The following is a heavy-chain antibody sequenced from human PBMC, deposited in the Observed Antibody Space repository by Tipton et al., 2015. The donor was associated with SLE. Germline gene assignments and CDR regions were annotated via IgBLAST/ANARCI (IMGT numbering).Heavy chain of an antibody. CDR2: IDPSGGGT. J-gene: IGHJ4*02. V-gene: IGHV3-74*01. Sequence: SLRLSCVAPGFTLSVYSMNWVRQAPGKGLVWVARIDPSGGGTSYADSVKGRFTISRDNAENKVYLQMNSLRAEDTALYYCARGVGNRVATALDFWGQGTLVTVSS. D-gene: IGHD1-26*01. CDR1: GFTLSVYS. CDR3: ARGVGNRVATALDF.